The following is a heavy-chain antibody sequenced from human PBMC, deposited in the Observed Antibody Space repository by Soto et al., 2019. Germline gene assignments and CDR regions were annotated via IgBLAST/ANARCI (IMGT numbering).Heavy chain of an antibody. V-gene: IGHV3-53*01. D-gene: IGHD3-10*01. Sequence: GGSLRLSCAASGFTVSSNYMSWVRQAPGKGLEWVSVIYSGGSTYYADSVKGRFTISRDNSKNTLYLQMNSLRAEDTAVYYCATNPHSAYYYYGMDVWGQGTTVTVSS. CDR1: GFTVSSNY. CDR3: ATNPHSAYYYYGMDV. J-gene: IGHJ6*02. CDR2: IYSGGST.